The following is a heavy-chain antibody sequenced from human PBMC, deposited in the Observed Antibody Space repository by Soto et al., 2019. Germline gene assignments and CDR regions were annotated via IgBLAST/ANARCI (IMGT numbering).Heavy chain of an antibody. Sequence: PSETLSLTCTVSGGSISSSSYYWGWIRQPPGKGLEWIGSIYYSGSTYYNPSLKSRVTISVDTSKNQFSLKLSSVTAADTAVYCCARQKRITMVRGVISWFDPWGQGTLVTVSS. CDR2: IYYSGST. V-gene: IGHV4-39*01. D-gene: IGHD3-10*01. CDR3: ARQKRITMVRGVISWFDP. J-gene: IGHJ5*02. CDR1: GGSISSSSYY.